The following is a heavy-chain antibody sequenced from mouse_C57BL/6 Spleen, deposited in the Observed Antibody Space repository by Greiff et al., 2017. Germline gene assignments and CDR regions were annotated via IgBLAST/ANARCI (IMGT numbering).Heavy chain of an antibody. V-gene: IGHV1-52*01. D-gene: IGHD2-2*01. CDR1: GYTFTSYW. J-gene: IGHJ2*01. Sequence: VQLQQPGAELVRPGSSVKLSCKASGYTFTSYWMHWVKQRPIQGLEWIGNIDPSDSETHYNQKFKDKATLTVDKSSSTAYMQLSSLTSEDSAVYYCARAGIYYGYDWGQGTTLTVSS. CDR2: IDPSDSET. CDR3: ARAGIYYGYD.